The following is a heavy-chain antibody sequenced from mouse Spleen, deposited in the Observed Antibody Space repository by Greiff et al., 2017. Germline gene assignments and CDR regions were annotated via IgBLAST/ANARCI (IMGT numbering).Heavy chain of an antibody. Sequence: VKLQESGAELVKPGASVKMSCKASGYTFTSYWITWVKQRPGQGLEWIGDIYPGSGSTNYNEKFKSKATLTVDTSSSTAYMQLSSLTSEDSAVYYCAREYPIYYYGSSPWFAYWGQGTLVTVSA. CDR2: IYPGSGST. D-gene: IGHD1-1*01. V-gene: IGHV1-55*01. CDR3: AREYPIYYYGSSPWFAY. J-gene: IGHJ3*01. CDR1: GYTFTSYW.